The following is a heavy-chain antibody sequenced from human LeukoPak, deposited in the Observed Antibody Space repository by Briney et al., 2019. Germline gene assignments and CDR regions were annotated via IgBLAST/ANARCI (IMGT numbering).Heavy chain of an antibody. CDR1: GFTFSSYA. J-gene: IGHJ4*02. CDR3: AKDHFSRAPRYYFDY. Sequence: GGSLRLSCAASGFTFSSYAMSWVRQAPGEGLEWVSAISGSGGSTYYADSVKGRFTISRDNSKNTLYLQINSLRAEDTAVYYCAKDHFSRAPRYYFDYWGQGTLVTVSS. CDR2: ISGSGGST. V-gene: IGHV3-23*01.